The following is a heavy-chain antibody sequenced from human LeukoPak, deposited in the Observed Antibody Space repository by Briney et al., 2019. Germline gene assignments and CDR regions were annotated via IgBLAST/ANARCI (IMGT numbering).Heavy chain of an antibody. D-gene: IGHD6-19*01. V-gene: IGHV3-23*01. CDR3: AKLRIAVAGSPRSYFDY. Sequence: GGSLRLSCAASGFTFSNNAMSWVRQAPGKGLEWVSAISGSGGSTYYADSVKGRFTISRDNSKNTLYLQMNSLRAEDTAVYYCAKLRIAVAGSPRSYFDYWGQGTLVTVSS. CDR1: GFTFSNNA. J-gene: IGHJ4*02. CDR2: ISGSGGST.